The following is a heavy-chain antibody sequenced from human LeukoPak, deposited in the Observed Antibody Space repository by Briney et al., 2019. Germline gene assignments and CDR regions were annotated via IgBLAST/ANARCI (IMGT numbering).Heavy chain of an antibody. CDR2: IYYSGST. Sequence: SETLSFTCTVSGGSISSGGYYWSWIRQHPGKGLEWIGYIYYSGSTYYNPSLKSRVTISVDTSKNQFSLKLSSVTAADTAVYYCARFHMVRGVVNHFDYWGQGTLVTVSS. V-gene: IGHV4-31*03. CDR1: GGSISSGGYY. CDR3: ARFHMVRGVVNHFDY. J-gene: IGHJ4*02. D-gene: IGHD3-10*01.